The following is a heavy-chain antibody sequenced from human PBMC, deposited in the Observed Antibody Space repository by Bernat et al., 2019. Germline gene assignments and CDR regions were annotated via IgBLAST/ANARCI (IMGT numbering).Heavy chain of an antibody. CDR3: ARVYSSSSGRASDY. CDR1: GFTFSSYE. V-gene: IGHV3-48*03. CDR2: ISSSGSTI. J-gene: IGHJ4*02. D-gene: IGHD6-6*01. Sequence: VQLVESGGGLVQPGGSLRLSCAASGFTFSSYEMNWVRQAAGKGLECISYISSSGSTIFYADSVKGRFTTSRDNGKNSLYLQMNSLRAEDTAVYYCARVYSSSSGRASDYWGQGTLVTVSS.